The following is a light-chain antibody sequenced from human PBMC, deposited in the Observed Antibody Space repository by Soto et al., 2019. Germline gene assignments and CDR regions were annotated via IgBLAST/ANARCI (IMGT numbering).Light chain of an antibody. CDR1: QSVGSS. V-gene: IGKV3-20*01. CDR2: GAS. Sequence: EILLTQSPATLSFSPWESATLSCRASQSVGSSLSWYQQKPGQAPRLLFYGASNRATAIPDRFSGSGFGTDFTLTITRLEPEDFAVYYCQQYGSSPWMFGQGTKVDIK. CDR3: QQYGSSPWM. J-gene: IGKJ1*01.